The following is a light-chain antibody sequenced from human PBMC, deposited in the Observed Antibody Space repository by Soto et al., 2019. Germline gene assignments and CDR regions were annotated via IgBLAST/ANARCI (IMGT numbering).Light chain of an antibody. J-gene: IGKJ1*01. CDR1: QYINTR. Sequence: PRDRVPLSCPSSQYINTRLAWYQHRPGQAPRLLIYQTSIRAAGIPARFSASGSGTDFTLTISDVQPEDFALYYCHQRQSWPRTFGQGTKVDNK. CDR2: QTS. V-gene: IGKV3-11*01. CDR3: HQRQSWPRT.